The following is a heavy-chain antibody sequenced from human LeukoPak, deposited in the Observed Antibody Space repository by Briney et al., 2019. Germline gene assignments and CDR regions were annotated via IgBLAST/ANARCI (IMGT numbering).Heavy chain of an antibody. CDR2: IYHSGST. Sequence: SETLSLTCTVSGYSISSGYYWGWIRQPPGKGLEWIGSIYHSGSTYYNPSLKSRVTISVDTSKNQFSLKLSSVTAADTAVYYCARGENWFDPWGQGTLVTVSS. CDR3: ARGENWFDP. V-gene: IGHV4-38-2*02. CDR1: GYSISSGYY. J-gene: IGHJ5*02.